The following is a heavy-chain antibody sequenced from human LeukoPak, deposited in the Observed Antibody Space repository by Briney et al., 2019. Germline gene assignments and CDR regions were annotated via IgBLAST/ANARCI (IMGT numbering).Heavy chain of an antibody. CDR2: INPSGGST. CDR3: ASLYCSSTSCYSGMGV. Sequence: ASVKVSCKASGYTFTSYYMHWVRQAPGQGLEWMGIINPSGGSTSYAQKFQGRVTMTRDTSTSTVYMELSSLRSEDTAVYYCASLYCSSTSCYSGMGVWGQGTTVTVSS. D-gene: IGHD2-2*02. V-gene: IGHV1-46*01. CDR1: GYTFTSYY. J-gene: IGHJ6*02.